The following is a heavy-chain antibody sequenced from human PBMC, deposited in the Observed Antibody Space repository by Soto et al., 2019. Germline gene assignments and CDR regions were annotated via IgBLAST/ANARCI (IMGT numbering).Heavy chain of an antibody. J-gene: IGHJ5*02. CDR1: GFTFSSYA. V-gene: IGHV3-23*01. CDR3: AKESVVRYSSGWYDWFDP. CDR2: ISGSGGST. D-gene: IGHD6-19*01. Sequence: PGGSLRLSCAASGFTFSSYAMSWVRQAPGKGLEWVSAISGSGGSTYYADSVKGRFTISRDNSKNTLFLQMNSLRAEDTAVFYCAKESVVRYSSGWYDWFDPWGQGTLVTVSS.